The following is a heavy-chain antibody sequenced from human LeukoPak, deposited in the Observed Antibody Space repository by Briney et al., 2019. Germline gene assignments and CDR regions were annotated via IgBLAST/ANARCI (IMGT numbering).Heavy chain of an antibody. D-gene: IGHD3-22*01. V-gene: IGHV3-23*01. Sequence: PGGSLTLSCAASGFSFSNYGMSWFRQAPGKGLEWVSTINIRADETHYADSVMGRFTISRDNSKNTLDLQMNSLRAEDTAVYYCALTHYYDGNGYYSGHFRHWGQGTLVTVSS. CDR1: GFSFSNYG. CDR2: INIRADET. J-gene: IGHJ1*01. CDR3: ALTHYYDGNGYYSGHFRH.